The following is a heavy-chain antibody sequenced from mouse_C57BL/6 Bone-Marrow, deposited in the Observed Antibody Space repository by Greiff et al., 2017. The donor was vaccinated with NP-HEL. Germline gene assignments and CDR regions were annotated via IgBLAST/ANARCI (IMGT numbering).Heavy chain of an antibody. Sequence: QVQLKQSGAELVRPGASVTLSCKASGYTFTDYEMHWVKQTPVHGLEWIGAIDPETGGTAYNQKFKGKAILTADKSSSTAYMELRSLTSEDSAVYYCALYYYGSEYFDYWGQGTTLTVSS. D-gene: IGHD1-1*01. J-gene: IGHJ2*01. V-gene: IGHV1-15*01. CDR2: IDPETGGT. CDR1: GYTFTDYE. CDR3: ALYYYGSEYFDY.